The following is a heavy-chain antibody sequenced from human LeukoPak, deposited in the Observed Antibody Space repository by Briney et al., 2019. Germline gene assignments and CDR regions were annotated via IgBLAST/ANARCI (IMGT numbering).Heavy chain of an antibody. D-gene: IGHD1-20*01. CDR2: IIPIFGTA. CDR3: ARSGDGITGTTVYYYGMDV. CDR1: GYSFTDYY. J-gene: IGHJ6*02. V-gene: IGHV1-69*13. Sequence: SVTVSCMASGYSFTDYYMHWVRQAPGKGVEWMGGIIPIFGTAKYAQKFQGRVTITADESTSTAYMELSSLRSEDTAVYYCARSGDGITGTTVYYYGMDVWGQGTTVTVSS.